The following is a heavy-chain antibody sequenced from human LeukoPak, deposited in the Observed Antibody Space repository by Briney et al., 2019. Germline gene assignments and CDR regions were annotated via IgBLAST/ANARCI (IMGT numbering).Heavy chain of an antibody. D-gene: IGHD2-2*01. J-gene: IGHJ4*02. CDR1: GYSITSGYN. Sequence: SETLSLTCTVSGYSITSGYNWAWIRQPPGKVLEWIGSIYHSGSAYYNPSLKSRVTISVDTSKNQFSLKLSSVTAADTAVYYCWEVFSSTPCFNWAGDYWGQGTLVIVSS. V-gene: IGHV4-38-2*02. CDR3: WEVFSSTPCFNWAGDY. CDR2: IYHSGSA.